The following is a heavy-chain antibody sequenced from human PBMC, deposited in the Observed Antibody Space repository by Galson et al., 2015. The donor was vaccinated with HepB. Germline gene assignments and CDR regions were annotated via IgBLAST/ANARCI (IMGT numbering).Heavy chain of an antibody. Sequence: SLRLSCAASGFTFSSYGMHWVRQAPGKGLEWVAGIWYDGSNKYYADSVKGRFTISRDNSKNTLYLQMNSLRAEDTAVYYCARDSITMLYSGMDVWGQGTTVTVSS. D-gene: IGHD3-10*01. CDR1: GFTFSSYG. V-gene: IGHV3-33*01. CDR2: IWYDGSNK. J-gene: IGHJ6*02. CDR3: ARDSITMLYSGMDV.